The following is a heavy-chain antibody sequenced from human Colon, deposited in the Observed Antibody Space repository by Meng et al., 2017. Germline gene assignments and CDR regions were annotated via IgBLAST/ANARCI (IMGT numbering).Heavy chain of an antibody. Sequence: ASVKVSCKASGYTFTGYYMHWVRQAPGQGLEWMGWINPNSGGTNYAQKFQGRVTMTRDTSISTTYMELSRLRSDDTAVYYCARLKYSGSYSQSVFDYWGQGTRVTGYS. CDR1: GYTFTGYY. CDR3: ARLKYSGSYSQSVFDY. CDR2: INPNSGGT. V-gene: IGHV1-2*02. D-gene: IGHD1-26*01. J-gene: IGHJ4*01.